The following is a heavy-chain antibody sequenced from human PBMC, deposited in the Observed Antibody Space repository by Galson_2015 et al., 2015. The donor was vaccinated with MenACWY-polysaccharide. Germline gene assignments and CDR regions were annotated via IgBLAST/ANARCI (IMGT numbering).Heavy chain of an antibody. CDR3: ARGGGHSPKNYSFDS. V-gene: IGHV3-74*01. CDR2: INSDGRST. D-gene: IGHD3-16*01. Sequence: SLRLSCAASGFTFSNYWMQWVRQVPGKGLVWVSRINSDGRSTSYADSVKGRFTTSRDNAKNTLYLQMNSLSAEDTAVYYCARGGGHSPKNYSFDSWGQGPLVTVSS. J-gene: IGHJ4*02. CDR1: GFTFSNYW.